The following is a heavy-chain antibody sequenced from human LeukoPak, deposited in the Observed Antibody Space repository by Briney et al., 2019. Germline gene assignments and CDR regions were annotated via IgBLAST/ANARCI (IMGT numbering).Heavy chain of an antibody. D-gene: IGHD3-10*01. CDR3: GAMYCSSGSGAGQLVDT. V-gene: IGHV3-72*01. CDR1: GFTLSDHY. J-gene: IGHJ5*02. CDR2: ARNKANSYTT. Sequence: GGSLRLSCAASGFTLSDHYMDWVRQAPEKGLEWVGRARNKANSYTTDYAASVKGRFNISREDSKNSLYLQMNSLKTEDTAVYFCGAMYCSSGSGAGQLVDTWGQGTLVTVSS.